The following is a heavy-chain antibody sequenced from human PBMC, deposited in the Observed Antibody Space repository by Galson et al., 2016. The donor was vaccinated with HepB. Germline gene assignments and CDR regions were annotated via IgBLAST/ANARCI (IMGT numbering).Heavy chain of an antibody. CDR1: GYKFTNYW. V-gene: IGHV5-51*01. Sequence: QSGAEVKKPGESLKISCKGSGYKFTNYWIAWVRQMPGKGLEWMGMIYCGDSDTGYSPSFQGQVTISAEKSINTAYLQWSSLKASDTAMYYCARRGYSPTGDDDYWGQGTLVTVSS. D-gene: IGHD2/OR15-2a*01. CDR3: ARRGYSPTGDDDY. J-gene: IGHJ4*02. CDR2: IYCGDSDT.